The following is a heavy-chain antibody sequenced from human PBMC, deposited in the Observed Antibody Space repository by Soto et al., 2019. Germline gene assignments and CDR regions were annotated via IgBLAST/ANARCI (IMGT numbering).Heavy chain of an antibody. V-gene: IGHV1-2*02. J-gene: IGHJ4*02. CDR3: GRGRSGQIVVFY. D-gene: IGHD1-26*01. CDR1: GYTFTGHY. Sequence: AAVKVSCKASGYTFTGHYIHWVRQAPEQGPEWMGEIGPESGATRYAQRFQGRVTMTRDMSITTVYMELNNLSPDDTAVYYCGRGRSGQIVVFYWGQGTPVTVSS. CDR2: IGPESGAT.